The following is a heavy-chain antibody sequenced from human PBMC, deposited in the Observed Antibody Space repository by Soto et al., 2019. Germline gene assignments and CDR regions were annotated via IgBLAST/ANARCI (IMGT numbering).Heavy chain of an antibody. CDR2: INSDGTST. CDR1: GFTCSSYW. Sequence: GSLRLSGVVSGFTCSSYWMHWVRQAPGKGLVWVSRINSDGTSTIYADSVKGRFTISRDNAKNKLYLQMHSLRAEDTAVYYCARVKDTAVAMYYSYYYGMDVWGQGTTVTVS. D-gene: IGHD5-18*01. CDR3: ARVKDTAVAMYYSYYYGMDV. J-gene: IGHJ6*02. V-gene: IGHV3-74*01.